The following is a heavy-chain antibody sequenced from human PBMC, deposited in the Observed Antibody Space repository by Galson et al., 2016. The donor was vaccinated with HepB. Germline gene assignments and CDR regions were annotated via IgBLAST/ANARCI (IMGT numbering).Heavy chain of an antibody. J-gene: IGHJ4*02. CDR3: AREAPGDFLDH. V-gene: IGHV1-18*01. CDR2: ISVYNGNT. Sequence: SVKVSCKASGYTFSTSGITWVRQAPGQGLEWMGWISVYNGNTNYAQNLQGRLTMTTDTSTSSAYMELRSLRSDDTAVYYCAREAPGDFLDHWGQGTLVTVSS. CDR1: GYTFSTSG.